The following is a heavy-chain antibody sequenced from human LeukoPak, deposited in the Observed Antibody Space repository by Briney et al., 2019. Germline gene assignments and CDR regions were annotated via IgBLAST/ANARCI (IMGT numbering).Heavy chain of an antibody. CDR1: GGSISSYY. CDR2: IYYSGST. Sequence: PSETLSLTCTVSGGSISSYYWSWIRQPPGKGLEGIGYIYYSGSTNYNPSLKSRVTISVDTSKNQFSLKLSSVTAADTAVYYCARVGPTGYSSGWYYYYYYYMDVWGKGTTVTVSS. V-gene: IGHV4-59*01. CDR3: ARVGPTGYSSGWYYYYYYYMDV. J-gene: IGHJ6*03. D-gene: IGHD6-19*01.